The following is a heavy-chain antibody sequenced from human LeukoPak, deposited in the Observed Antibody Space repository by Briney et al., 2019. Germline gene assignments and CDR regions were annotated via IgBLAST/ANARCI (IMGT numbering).Heavy chain of an antibody. V-gene: IGHV3-23*01. CDR1: GFTFSNLA. CDR3: AKDFVVGKGLYYYGMDV. D-gene: IGHD2-15*01. CDR2: ISDSGGIT. J-gene: IGHJ6*02. Sequence: PGGSLRLSCVASGFTFSNLAMGWVRQAPGNGLEWVSVISDSGGITYYADSVKGRFTISRDNSRNTLYLQMNSLRAEDTAVYYCAKDFVVGKGLYYYGMDVWGQGTTVTVSS.